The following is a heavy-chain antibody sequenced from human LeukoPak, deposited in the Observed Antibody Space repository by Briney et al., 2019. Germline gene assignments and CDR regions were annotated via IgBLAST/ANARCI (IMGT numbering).Heavy chain of an antibody. J-gene: IGHJ4*02. CDR3: ARGEVDSSSDY. V-gene: IGHV1-69*05. Sequence: SVKVSCKASGGTFSSYAISWVRQAPGQGLEWMGGIIPIFGTANYAQKFQGRVTLTRDMSTSTDYLELSSLRSEDTAVYYCARGEVDSSSDYWGQGTLVTVSS. CDR1: GGTFSSYA. D-gene: IGHD6-6*01. CDR2: IIPIFGTA.